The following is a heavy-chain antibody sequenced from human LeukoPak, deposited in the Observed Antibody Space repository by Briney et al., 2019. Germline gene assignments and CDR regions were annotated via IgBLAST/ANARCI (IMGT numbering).Heavy chain of an antibody. V-gene: IGHV1-2*06. CDR2: INPDSGGT. CDR1: GYTFTGYY. Sequence: ASVKVSCKASGYTFTGYYIHWVRQAPGQGLEWMGRINPDSGGTNYAQNFQGRVTMTRDTSISTAYMELNRLRSDDTAVYYCARVASAVYSDYWGQGTLVTVSS. CDR3: ARVASAVYSDY. J-gene: IGHJ4*02.